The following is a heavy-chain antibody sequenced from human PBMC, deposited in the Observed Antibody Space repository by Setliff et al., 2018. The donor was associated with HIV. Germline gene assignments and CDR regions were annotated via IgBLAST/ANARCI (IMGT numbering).Heavy chain of an antibody. J-gene: IGHJ4*02. D-gene: IGHD3-22*01. V-gene: IGHV4-34*01. CDR1: GGSLSGYH. CDR3: ARGGGYDRSGYYPFDY. Sequence: SETLSLTCAVYGGSLSGYHWSWIRQSPEKGLEWIGEINHSGSTNYNPSPKSRVTMSVDTSKNQFSLKLSSVAAADTAVYYCARGGGYDRSGYYPFDYWGQGTPVTVSS. CDR2: INHSGST.